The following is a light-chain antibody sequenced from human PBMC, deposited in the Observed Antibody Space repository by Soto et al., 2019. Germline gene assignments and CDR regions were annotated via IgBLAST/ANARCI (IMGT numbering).Light chain of an antibody. J-gene: IGLJ2*01. V-gene: IGLV1-44*01. CDR3: AAWDASLNGPV. Sequence: QSVLTQPPSTSGTPGQRVTISCSGSSSNIGSNTVNWFQKLPGTAPKLLIYNNYQRPSGVPDRFSGSKSGTSASLAISGLQSEDEADYYCAAWDASLNGPVFGGGTKLTVL. CDR1: SSNIGSNT. CDR2: NNY.